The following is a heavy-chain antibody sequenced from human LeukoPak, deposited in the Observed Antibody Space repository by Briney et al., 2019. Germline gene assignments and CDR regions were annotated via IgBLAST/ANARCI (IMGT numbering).Heavy chain of an antibody. CDR2: INHSGST. J-gene: IGHJ1*01. D-gene: IGHD2-15*01. Sequence: PSETLSLTCAVYGGSFSGYYWSWIRQPPGKGLEWIGEINHSGSTNYNPSLKSRVTISVDTSKNQFSLKLSSVTAADTAVYYCARGRHIVVAVAAPPSRYFQHWGQGTLVTVSS. CDR1: GGSFSGYY. CDR3: ARGRHIVVAVAAPPSRYFQH. V-gene: IGHV4-34*01.